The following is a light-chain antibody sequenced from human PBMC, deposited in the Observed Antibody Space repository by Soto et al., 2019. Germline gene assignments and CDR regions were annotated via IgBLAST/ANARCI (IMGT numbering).Light chain of an antibody. V-gene: IGKV3-20*01. J-gene: IGKJ2*01. CDR2: GAS. CDR3: QQYGSAPLYT. CDR1: QSVSSSS. Sequence: IVLTQSPGTLSLSPGERATLSCRASQSVSSSSLAWYQQKPGQAHRLLIYGASSRATGIPDRFSGSGAVTDFALNISRLEPEDLAVYYCQQYGSAPLYTFGQGTTLAIK.